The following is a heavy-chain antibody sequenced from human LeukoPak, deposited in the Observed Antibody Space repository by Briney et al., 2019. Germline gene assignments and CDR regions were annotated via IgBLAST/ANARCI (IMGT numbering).Heavy chain of an antibody. CDR3: AHRRQGSSWDY. CDR2: ICWDDDK. V-gene: IGHV2-5*02. J-gene: IGHJ4*02. Sequence: SGPTLVKPTQTLTLTCTFSGFSLSTSGVNVGWFRQPPGKDLEWLALICWDDDKRFSLSLKTRLTITEDTSKNQVVLTVTNMDPVDTATYYCAHRRQGSSWDYWGQGTLVTVSS. D-gene: IGHD6-6*01. CDR1: GFSLSTSGVN.